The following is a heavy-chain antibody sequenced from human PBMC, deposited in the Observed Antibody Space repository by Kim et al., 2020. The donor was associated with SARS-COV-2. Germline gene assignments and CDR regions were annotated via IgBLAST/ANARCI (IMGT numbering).Heavy chain of an antibody. V-gene: IGHV1-2*04. Sequence: ASVKVSCKASGYTFTGYYMHWVRQAPGQGLEWMGWINPNSGGTNYAQKFQGWVTMTRDTSISTAYMELSRLRSDDTAVYYCARGKESSLPQHWAAPFYYYYGMDVWGQGTTVTVSS. J-gene: IGHJ6*02. CDR3: ARGKESSLPQHWAAPFYYYYGMDV. D-gene: IGHD6-13*01. CDR2: INPNSGGT. CDR1: GYTFTGYY.